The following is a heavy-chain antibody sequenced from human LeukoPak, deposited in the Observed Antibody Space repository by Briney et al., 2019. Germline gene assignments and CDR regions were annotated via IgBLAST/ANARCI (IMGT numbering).Heavy chain of an antibody. CDR2: FDPEHGET. CDR3: ATGRLYYDRRGYYENDAFDT. J-gene: IGHJ3*02. D-gene: IGHD3-22*01. Sequence: GASVTVSCKVSRYTLTELSMHWVRQAPGKGLEWMGGFDPEHGETIYAQKFQGRVTMTEGTSTDTAYMELSSLRSEDTAVYYCATGRLYYDRRGYYENDAFDTWGQGTMVTVSS. V-gene: IGHV1-24*01. CDR1: RYTLTELS.